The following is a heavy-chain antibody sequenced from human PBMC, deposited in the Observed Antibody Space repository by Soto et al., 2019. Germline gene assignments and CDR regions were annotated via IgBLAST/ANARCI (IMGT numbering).Heavy chain of an antibody. J-gene: IGHJ4*02. CDR2: ISSGSRYI. V-gene: IGHV3-21*01. Sequence: GGSLRLSCAASGFTFNTYSMNWVRQPPGKGLEWVSSISSGSRYIYYADSVKGRFTISRDNAKNSLSLQMNSLRVEDTALYYCAREADSGSYSFDYWGQGTLVTVSS. CDR3: AREADSGSYSFDY. D-gene: IGHD1-26*01. CDR1: GFTFNTYS.